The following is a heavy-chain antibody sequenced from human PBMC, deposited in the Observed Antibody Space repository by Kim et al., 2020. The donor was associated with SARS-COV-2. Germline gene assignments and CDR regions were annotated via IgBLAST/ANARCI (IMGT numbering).Heavy chain of an antibody. CDR2: MNPNSGNT. CDR3: ARGRRYFDWLSPYYYYYGMDV. V-gene: IGHV1-8*01. Sequence: ASVKVSCKASGYTFTSYDINWVRQATGQGPEWMGWMNPNSGNTGYAQKFQGRVTMTRNTSISTAHMELSSLRSEDTAVYYCARGRRYFDWLSPYYYYYGMDVWGQGTTVTVSS. J-gene: IGHJ6*02. D-gene: IGHD3-9*01. CDR1: GYTFTSYD.